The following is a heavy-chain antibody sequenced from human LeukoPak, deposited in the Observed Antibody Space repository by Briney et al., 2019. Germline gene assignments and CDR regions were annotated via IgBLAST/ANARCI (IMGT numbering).Heavy chain of an antibody. D-gene: IGHD4-11*01. Sequence: PSETLSLTCTVSGGSISSRSYYWGWIRQPPGKGLEWIGSIYYSGSTYYNAPLKSRVTISVDTSKNQFSLRLSSVTAADTAVYYCARHLQYSHIDVWGKGTTVTVSS. CDR2: IYYSGST. J-gene: IGHJ6*03. V-gene: IGHV4-39*01. CDR1: GGSISSRSYY. CDR3: ARHLQYSHIDV.